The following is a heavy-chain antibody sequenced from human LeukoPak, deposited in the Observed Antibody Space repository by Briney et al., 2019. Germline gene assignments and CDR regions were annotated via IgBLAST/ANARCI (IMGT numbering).Heavy chain of an antibody. D-gene: IGHD2-2*01. CDR3: ARPGECTSTSCYYYYYYGMDV. J-gene: IGHJ6*02. CDR2: ISSSSIDI. CDR1: GFTFSNYN. V-gene: IGHV3-21*01. Sequence: GGSLRLSCAASGFTFSNYNMNWVRQAPGKGLEWVSSISSSSIDIYYADSVKGRFTISRDNDKNSLYLQMNSLRVEDTAVYYCARPGECTSTSCYYYYYYGMDVWGQGTTVTVSS.